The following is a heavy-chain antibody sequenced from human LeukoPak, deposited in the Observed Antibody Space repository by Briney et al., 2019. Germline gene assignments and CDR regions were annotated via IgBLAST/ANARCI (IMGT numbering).Heavy chain of an antibody. V-gene: IGHV1-8*03. D-gene: IGHD6-13*01. CDR3: ARGLKQQLFYYYYYMDV. Sequence: GASVKVSCKASGYTFTGYYMHWVRQAPGQGLEWMGWMNPNSGNTGYTQKFQGRVTITRNTSISTAYMELSSLRSEDTAVYYCARGLKQQLFYYYYYMDVWGKGTTVTVSS. CDR1: GYTFTGYY. CDR2: MNPNSGNT. J-gene: IGHJ6*03.